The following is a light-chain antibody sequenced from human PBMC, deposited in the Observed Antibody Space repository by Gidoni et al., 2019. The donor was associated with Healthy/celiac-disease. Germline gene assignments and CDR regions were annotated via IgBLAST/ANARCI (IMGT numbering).Light chain of an antibody. CDR1: QSVSSSY. Sequence: ELVLTQSPGTLSLSPGGRATLSCRASQSVSSSYLAWYQQKPGQAPRLLIYGASSSATGIPDRFSGSGSGTDFTLTIRRLEPEDFAVYYCQQYGSSLFTFGPGTKVDIK. J-gene: IGKJ3*01. V-gene: IGKV3-20*01. CDR3: QQYGSSLFT. CDR2: GAS.